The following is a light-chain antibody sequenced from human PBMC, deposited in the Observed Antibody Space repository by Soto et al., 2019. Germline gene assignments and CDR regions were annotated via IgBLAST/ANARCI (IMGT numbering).Light chain of an antibody. CDR1: SSDVGSYNL. Sequence: QSVLTQPASVSGSPGQSITISCTGTSSDVGSYNLVSWYQQHPGKAPKLMIYEGTKRPSGVSNRFSGSKSGNTPSLTISGRQAEDEADYYCCSYARTRTWVFGGGTKLTVL. CDR3: CSYARTRTWV. V-gene: IGLV2-23*01. CDR2: EGT. J-gene: IGLJ3*02.